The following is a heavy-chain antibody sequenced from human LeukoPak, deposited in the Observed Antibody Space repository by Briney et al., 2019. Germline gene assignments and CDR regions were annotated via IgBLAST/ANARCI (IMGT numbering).Heavy chain of an antibody. CDR1: GGSISSYY. Sequence: PSETLSLTCTVSGGSISSYYWSWIRQPPGKGLEWIGYIYYSGSTNYNPSLKSRVTISVDTSKNQFSLKLSSVTAADTAVYYCARVANSGSIWGGYTGGYYYYMDVWGKGTTVTVSS. D-gene: IGHD3-3*01. V-gene: IGHV4-59*01. CDR2: IYYSGST. J-gene: IGHJ6*03. CDR3: ARVANSGSIWGGYTGGYYYYMDV.